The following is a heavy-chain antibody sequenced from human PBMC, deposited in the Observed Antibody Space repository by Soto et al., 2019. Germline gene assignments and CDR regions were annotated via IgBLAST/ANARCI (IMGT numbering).Heavy chain of an antibody. CDR1: GGSFSGYY. J-gene: IGHJ4*02. CDR3: ARESVWINRAFDY. D-gene: IGHD5-12*01. CDR2: INHSGST. V-gene: IGHV4-34*01. Sequence: PSETLSLTCAVYGGSFSGYYWSCIRQPPGKGLEWIGEINHSGSTNYNPSLKSRVTISVDTSKNQFSLKLSSVTAADTAVYYCARESVWINRAFDYWGQGTMVTVSS.